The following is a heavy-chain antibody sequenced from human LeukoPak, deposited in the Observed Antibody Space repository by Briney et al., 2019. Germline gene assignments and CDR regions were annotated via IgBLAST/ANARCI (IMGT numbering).Heavy chain of an antibody. V-gene: IGHV3-7*01. CDR3: AKEGAYPIITYDS. Sequence: GGSLRLSCVASGFTFSSYWMNWVRQAPGKGLEWVANIKRDGNEKNYVDSVKGRFSISRDNAKNSLYLQMDSLRAEDTAVYYCAKEGAYPIITYDSWGKGALVTVSS. J-gene: IGHJ5*01. CDR2: IKRDGNEK. D-gene: IGHD3-10*01. CDR1: GFTFSSYW.